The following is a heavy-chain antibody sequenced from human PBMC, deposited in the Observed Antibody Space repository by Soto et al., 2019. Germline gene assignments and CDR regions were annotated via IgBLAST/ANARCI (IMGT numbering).Heavy chain of an antibody. CDR3: AREYYDFWSGYPYPSYFDY. CDR1: GGTFSSYA. J-gene: IGHJ4*02. Sequence: SVKVSCKASGGTFSSYAISWVRQAPGQGLEWMGGIIPIFGTANYAQKFQGRVTITADESTSTAYMELSSLRSEDTAVYYCAREYYDFWSGYPYPSYFDYWGQGTLVTVSS. CDR2: IIPIFGTA. V-gene: IGHV1-69*13. D-gene: IGHD3-3*01.